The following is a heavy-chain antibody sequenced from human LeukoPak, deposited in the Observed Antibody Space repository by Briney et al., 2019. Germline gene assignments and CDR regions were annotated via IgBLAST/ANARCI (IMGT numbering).Heavy chain of an antibody. CDR2: IYYRGST. J-gene: IGHJ4*02. CDR1: GVSISSSDYY. CDR3: ARRVWNLTYYFDY. D-gene: IGHD1-1*01. Sequence: SETLSLTCSVSGVSISSSDYYWSWIRQHPGKGLEWIGYIYYRGSTYYNPSLKSRVIMAVDTAKNQFSLKLSSVTAADTAIYYCARRVWNLTYYFDYWGQGTLVTVSS. V-gene: IGHV4-31*03.